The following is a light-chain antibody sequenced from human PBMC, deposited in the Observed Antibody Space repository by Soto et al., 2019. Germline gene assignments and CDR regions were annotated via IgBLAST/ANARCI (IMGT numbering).Light chain of an antibody. CDR1: QGVGSH. Sequence: EIAVTKSPATLSFSQGQRSTLSCRASQGVGSHLAWYQHKPGQAPRLLIYDASNRATGIPARFSGSGSGTDFTLTMSRLETEDFAVYYCQQRSNWWTFGQGTKVDIK. J-gene: IGKJ1*01. CDR2: DAS. V-gene: IGKV3-11*01. CDR3: QQRSNWWT.